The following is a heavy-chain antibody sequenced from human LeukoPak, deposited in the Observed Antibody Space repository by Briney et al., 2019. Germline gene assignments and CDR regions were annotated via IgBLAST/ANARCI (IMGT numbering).Heavy chain of an antibody. CDR3: ARASRYNWNY. J-gene: IGHJ4*02. CDR1: GGSFSGYY. CDR2: TNHSGST. V-gene: IGHV4-34*01. D-gene: IGHD1-20*01. Sequence: PSETLSLTCAVYGGSFSGYYWSWIRQPPGKGLEWIGETNHSGSTNYNPSLKSRVTISVDTSKNQFSLKLSSVTAADTAVYYCARASRYNWNYWGQGTLVTVSS.